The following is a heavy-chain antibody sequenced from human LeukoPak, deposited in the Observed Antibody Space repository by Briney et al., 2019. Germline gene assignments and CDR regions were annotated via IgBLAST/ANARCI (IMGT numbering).Heavy chain of an antibody. CDR2: INPNSGGT. D-gene: IGHD3-10*01. V-gene: IGHV1-2*02. J-gene: IGHJ5*02. CDR3: ARETVRGVINNWFDT. CDR1: GYTFTSYG. Sequence: ASVKVSCKASGYTFTSYGISWVRQARGQGVEWMGWINPNSGGTNYAQKFQGRVTMTRDTSISTAYMGLSRLRSDDTAVYFCARETVRGVINNWFDTWGEGNLVTVSS.